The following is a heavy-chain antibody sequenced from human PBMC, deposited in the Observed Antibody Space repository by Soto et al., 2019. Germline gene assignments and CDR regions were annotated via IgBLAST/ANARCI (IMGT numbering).Heavy chain of an antibody. J-gene: IGHJ3*02. V-gene: IGHV1-18*01. CDR3: ATSRTYDSIGYYLEEYAFDI. D-gene: IGHD3-22*01. CDR2: ISAYNGNT. Sequence: GASVKVSCKASGYTFTSYGISWVRQAPGQGLEWMGWISAYNGNTNYAQKLQGRVTMTTDTSTSTAYMELRSLRSDDTAVYYCATSRTYDSIGYYLEEYAFDIWGQETILTISS. CDR1: GYTFTSYG.